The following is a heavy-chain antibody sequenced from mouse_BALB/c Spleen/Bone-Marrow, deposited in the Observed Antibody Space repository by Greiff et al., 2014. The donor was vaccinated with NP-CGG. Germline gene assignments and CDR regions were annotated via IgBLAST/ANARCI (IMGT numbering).Heavy chain of an antibody. V-gene: IGHV5-17*02. CDR2: ISSGSSTI. Sequence: EVMLVESGGGLVQPGGSRKLSCVASGFTFSSFGMHWVRQALGKGLEWVAYISSGSSTIYYADTLKGRFTISRDNPKNTLFLQMTSLRSEDTAMYYCARARSTVITTGTLDYWGQGTSVTVSS. CDR1: GFTFSSFG. CDR3: ARARSTVITTGTLDY. D-gene: IGHD2-4*01. J-gene: IGHJ4*01.